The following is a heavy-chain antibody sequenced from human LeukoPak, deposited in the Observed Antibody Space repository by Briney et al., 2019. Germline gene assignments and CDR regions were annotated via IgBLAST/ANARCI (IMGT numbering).Heavy chain of an antibody. CDR3: AKDGGPLWSPTCKTPDY. D-gene: IGHD5-18*01. CDR1: GFTFSNYW. V-gene: IGHV3-30*02. J-gene: IGHJ4*02. CDR2: IRYDGSNK. Sequence: PGGSLRLSCAASGFTFSNYWMHWVRQAPGKGLEWVAFIRYDGSNKYYADSVKGRFTISRDNSKNTLYLQMNSLRAEDTAVYYCAKDGGPLWSPTCKTPDYWGQGTLVTVSS.